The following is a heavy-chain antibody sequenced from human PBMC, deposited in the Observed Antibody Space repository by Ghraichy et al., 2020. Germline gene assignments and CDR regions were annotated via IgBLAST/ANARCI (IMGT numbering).Heavy chain of an antibody. D-gene: IGHD1-7*01. CDR2: ISWGDDK. Sequence: GPTLVKPTQTLTLSCTFSGSSLNSSGVGVGWIRQPPGKALEWLALISWGDDKRYSPSLRSRLTITKDISKNQVVLTMTNMNPGDTATYFCVHARTRITVTGTRYFDYWGQGILVTVSS. CDR1: GSSLNSSGVG. CDR3: VHARTRITVTGTRYFDY. J-gene: IGHJ4*02. V-gene: IGHV2-5*02.